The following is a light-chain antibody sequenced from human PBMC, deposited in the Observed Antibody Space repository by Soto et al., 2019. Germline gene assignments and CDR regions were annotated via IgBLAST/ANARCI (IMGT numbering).Light chain of an antibody. Sequence: EIVFTQGPATLSLSPGERATLSGGARKGVSSYLAWYQQKPGQAPRLLIYDASTRATGIPARFSGSGSGTDFTLTITRLEPEDFAVYYCQQRSNWPPTFGQGTKVDIK. CDR3: QQRSNWPPT. V-gene: IGKV3-11*01. CDR1: KGVSSY. J-gene: IGKJ1*01. CDR2: DAS.